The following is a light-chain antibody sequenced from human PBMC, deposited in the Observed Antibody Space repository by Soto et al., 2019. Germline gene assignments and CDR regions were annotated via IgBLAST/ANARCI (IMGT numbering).Light chain of an antibody. Sequence: IQLTQSPFSLSASVGDRVTITCRASQGISSYLAWYQQKPGKAPKLLISAASTLQSGVPSRFSGSGSGTDFTLTISSLQPEDFATYYCQQLNSYPRTFGQGTKVEIK. CDR3: QQLNSYPRT. CDR2: AAS. V-gene: IGKV1-9*01. CDR1: QGISSY. J-gene: IGKJ1*01.